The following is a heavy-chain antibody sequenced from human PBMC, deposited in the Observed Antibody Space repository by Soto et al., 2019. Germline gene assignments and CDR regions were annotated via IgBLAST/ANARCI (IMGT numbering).Heavy chain of an antibody. CDR3: ARGNYYDSSGYYWYFDY. J-gene: IGHJ4*02. V-gene: IGHV4-31*03. D-gene: IGHD3-22*01. CDR1: GGSISSGGYY. CDR2: IYYSGST. Sequence: SETLSLTCTVSGGSISSGGYYWSWIRQHPGKGLEWIGYIYYSGSTYYNPSLKSRVTISVDTSKNQFSLKLSSATAADTAVYYCARGNYYDSSGYYWYFDYWGQGTLVTVSS.